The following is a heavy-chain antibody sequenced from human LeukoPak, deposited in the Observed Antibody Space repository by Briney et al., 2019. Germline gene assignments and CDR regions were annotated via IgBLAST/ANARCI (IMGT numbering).Heavy chain of an antibody. CDR3: ARDRKQWLVDTFDY. CDR2: ISSSSSYI. J-gene: IGHJ4*02. V-gene: IGHV3-21*01. D-gene: IGHD6-19*01. CDR1: GFTFSSYA. Sequence: GGSLRLSCAASGFTFSSYAMSWVRQAPGKGLEWVSSISSSSSYIYYADSVKGRFTISRDNAKNSLYLQMNSLRAEDTAVYYCARDRKQWLVDTFDYWGQGTLVTASS.